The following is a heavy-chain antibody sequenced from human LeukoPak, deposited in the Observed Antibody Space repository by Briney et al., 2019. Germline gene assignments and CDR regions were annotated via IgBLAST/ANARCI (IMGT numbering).Heavy chain of an antibody. CDR3: AGGGYFGYCSGGSCPDAFDI. CDR1: GYTFTSYG. V-gene: IGHV1-18*01. Sequence: ASVKVSCKASGYTFTSYGISWVRQAPGQGLEWMGWSSAYNGNTNYAQKLQGRVTMTTDTSTSTAYMELRSLRSDDTAVYYCAGGGYFGYCSGGSCPDAFDIWGQGTMVTVSS. D-gene: IGHD2-15*01. CDR2: SSAYNGNT. J-gene: IGHJ3*02.